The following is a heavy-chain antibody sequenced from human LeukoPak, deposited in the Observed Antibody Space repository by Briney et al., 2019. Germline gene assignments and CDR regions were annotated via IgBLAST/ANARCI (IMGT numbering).Heavy chain of an antibody. CDR3: ARGSYDSNGYYSFDY. V-gene: IGHV4-59*01. CDR2: IYYSGST. D-gene: IGHD3-22*01. Sequence: SETLSLTCTVSGGSISSYYWSWIRQPPGKGLEWIGYIYYSGSTNYNPSLKSRVTISIDTSKNQFSLKLSSVTAADTAVYYCARGSYDSNGYYSFDYWGQGTLVTVSP. CDR1: GGSISSYY. J-gene: IGHJ4*02.